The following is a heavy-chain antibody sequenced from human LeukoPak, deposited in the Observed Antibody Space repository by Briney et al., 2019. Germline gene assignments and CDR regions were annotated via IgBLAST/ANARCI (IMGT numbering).Heavy chain of an antibody. J-gene: IGHJ4*02. V-gene: IGHV1-69*04. CDR1: GGTFSSYA. D-gene: IGHD3-3*01. CDR3: ARVPRGFWSPYYFDY. Sequence: SVKVSCKASGGTFSSYAISWVRQAPGQGLEWMGRIIPILGIANYAQKFQGRVTMTRNTSISTAYMELSSLRSEDTAVYYCARVPRGFWSPYYFDYWGQGTLVTVSS. CDR2: IIPILGIA.